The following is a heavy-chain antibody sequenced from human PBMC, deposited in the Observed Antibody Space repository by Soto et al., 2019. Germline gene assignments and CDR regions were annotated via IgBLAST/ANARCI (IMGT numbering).Heavy chain of an antibody. J-gene: IGHJ2*01. V-gene: IGHV4-59*08. CDR3: AKGYWYFDL. CDR1: GGSISSYY. CDR2: IYYSGST. Sequence: QVQLQESGPGLVKPSETLSLTCTVSGGSISSYYWSWIRQPPGKGLEWIGYIYYSGSTNYNPSLKGRVTISVDTSKNQFSLKLSSVTAADTAVYYCAKGYWYFDLWGRGTLVTVSS.